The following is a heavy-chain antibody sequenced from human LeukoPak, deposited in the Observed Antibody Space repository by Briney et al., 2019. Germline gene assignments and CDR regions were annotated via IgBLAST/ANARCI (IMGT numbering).Heavy chain of an antibody. J-gene: IGHJ4*02. D-gene: IGHD1-26*01. Sequence: GRSLRLSCAASGFTFDDYAMHWVRQPPGKGLEWVSGISWNSGSITYADSVKGRFTISRDNAKSSLYLQMNSLRPEGTAFYYCAKDWAYSSSYYIFDYWGQGTLVTVSS. V-gene: IGHV3-9*01. CDR2: ISWNSGSI. CDR3: AKDWAYSSSYYIFDY. CDR1: GFTFDDYA.